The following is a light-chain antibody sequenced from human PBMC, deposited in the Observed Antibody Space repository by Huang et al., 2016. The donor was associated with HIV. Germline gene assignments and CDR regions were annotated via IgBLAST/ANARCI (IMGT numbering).Light chain of an antibody. J-gene: IGKJ3*01. Sequence: DIQMTQSPSSMSASVGDRVTITCQASQDISNYLNWYQQKPGKAPKLLIYDASNFETGVPSSFSESGSGTDFTFTISSLQPEDIATYYCQQYDNLRFTFGPGTKVDIK. CDR1: QDISNY. CDR2: DAS. CDR3: QQYDNLRFT. V-gene: IGKV1-33*01.